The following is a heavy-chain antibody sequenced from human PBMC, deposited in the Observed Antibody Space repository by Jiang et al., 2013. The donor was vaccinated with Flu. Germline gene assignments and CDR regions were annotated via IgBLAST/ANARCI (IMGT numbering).Heavy chain of an antibody. CDR2: ISGGGGGT. CDR3: AKLGDYFDSSGYFDH. Sequence: AASAFTFSNYAMSWVRQAPGKGLEWVSSISGGGGGTYHAGSVKGRFTIARDNSRNTLYLQMNSLRAEDTAVYYCAKLGDYFDSSGYFDHWGQGTLVTVSS. D-gene: IGHD3-22*01. V-gene: IGHV3-23*01. J-gene: IGHJ5*02. CDR1: AFTFSNYA.